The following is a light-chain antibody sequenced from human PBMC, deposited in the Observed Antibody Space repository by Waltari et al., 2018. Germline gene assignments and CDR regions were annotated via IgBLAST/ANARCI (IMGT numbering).Light chain of an antibody. Sequence: SYELTQPPSVSVSPGQTASITCSVDKLGDKYACWYQQRPGQSPVLVLSQDSKRPSGIPERFSGSNSENTATLTISGTQAMDEADYYCQAWDSSTGVVGGGTKLTVL. J-gene: IGLJ2*01. CDR2: QDS. V-gene: IGLV3-1*01. CDR1: KLGDKY. CDR3: QAWDSSTGV.